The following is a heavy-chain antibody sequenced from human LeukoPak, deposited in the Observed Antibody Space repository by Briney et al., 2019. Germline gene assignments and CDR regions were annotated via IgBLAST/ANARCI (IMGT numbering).Heavy chain of an antibody. CDR2: ISSSSSYI. Sequence: GGSLRLSCAASGFTFSSYSMNWVRQTPGKGLEWASSISSSSSYIYYADSVKGRFTISRDNAKNSLYLQMNSLRAEDTAVYYCAAIVVAGYWGQGTLVTVSS. CDR1: GFTFSSYS. J-gene: IGHJ4*02. CDR3: AAIVVAGY. V-gene: IGHV3-21*01. D-gene: IGHD2-15*01.